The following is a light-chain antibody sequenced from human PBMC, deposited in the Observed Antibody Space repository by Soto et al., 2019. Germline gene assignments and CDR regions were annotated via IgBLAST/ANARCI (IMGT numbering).Light chain of an antibody. V-gene: IGLV2-14*01. CDR1: SSDVGNYNF. J-gene: IGLJ2*01. CDR2: EVR. Sequence: QSALTQPASVSGSPGQSITISCTGTSSDVGNYNFVSWYQQHPDKVPKLILYEVRNRPSGVSNRFSGSKSGNTASLTISGLQAEDEVDYYCSSYTSTSTPVVFGGGTKVTVL. CDR3: SSYTSTSTPVV.